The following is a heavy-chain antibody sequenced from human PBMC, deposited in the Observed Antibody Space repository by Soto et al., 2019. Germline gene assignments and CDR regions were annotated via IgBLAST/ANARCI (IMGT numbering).Heavy chain of an antibody. Sequence: EVQLVESGGGLVQPGGSLRLSCAASGFTFSSYSMNWVRQAPGKGLEWVSYIISSSSTIYYADSVKGRFTISRDNAKNSLYLQMNRLRDEDTAVYYCASGKDYAEGGYWGQGTLVTVSS. J-gene: IGHJ4*02. CDR2: IISSSSTI. CDR3: ASGKDYAEGGY. V-gene: IGHV3-48*02. D-gene: IGHD4-17*01. CDR1: GFTFSSYS.